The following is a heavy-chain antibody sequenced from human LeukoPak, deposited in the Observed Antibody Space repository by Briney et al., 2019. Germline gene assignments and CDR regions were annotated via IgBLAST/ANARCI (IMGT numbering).Heavy chain of an antibody. Sequence: SETLSLNCAVYSESFNDYFCIWIRQPPGKGLEWIGEIRPDGTTTYNPSLKTRVSISLDTSKTHSSLRLRSMAAADTAVYYCARRRKSTNNWGQGSLVTVSS. V-gene: IGHV4-34*01. J-gene: IGHJ4*02. D-gene: IGHD1-14*01. CDR3: ARRRKSTNN. CDR1: SESFNDYF. CDR2: IRPDGTT.